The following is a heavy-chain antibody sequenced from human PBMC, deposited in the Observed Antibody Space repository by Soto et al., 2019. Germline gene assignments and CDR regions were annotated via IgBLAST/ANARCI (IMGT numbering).Heavy chain of an antibody. CDR1: GFTFSSYG. CDR3: AKDPRNTSPNWFDP. CDR2: ISYDGSNK. D-gene: IGHD5-18*01. Sequence: GGSLRLSCTASGFTFSSYGMHWVRQAPGKGLEWVAVISYDGSNKYYADSVKGRFTISRDNSKNTLYLQMNSLRAEDTAVYYCAKDPRNTSPNWFDPWGQGTLVTVS. V-gene: IGHV3-30*18. J-gene: IGHJ5*02.